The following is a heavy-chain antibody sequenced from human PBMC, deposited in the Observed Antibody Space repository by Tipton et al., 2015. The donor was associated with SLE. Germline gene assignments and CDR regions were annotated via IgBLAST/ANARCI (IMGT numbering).Heavy chain of an antibody. Sequence: TLSLTCTVSGYSISSGYYWGWIRQPPGKGLEWIGGIYHSGSTYYNPSLKSRVTISVDTSKNQFSLKLSSVTAADTSVYYCARGKDYDFWSGYYRRDASDIWGQGTMVTVSS. CDR2: IYHSGST. J-gene: IGHJ3*02. V-gene: IGHV4-38-2*02. CDR1: GYSISSGYY. D-gene: IGHD3-3*01. CDR3: ARGKDYDFWSGYYRRDASDI.